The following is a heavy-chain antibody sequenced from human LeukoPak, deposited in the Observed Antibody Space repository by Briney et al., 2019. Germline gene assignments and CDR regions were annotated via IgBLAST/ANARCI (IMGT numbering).Heavy chain of an antibody. D-gene: IGHD3-22*01. CDR3: ARVGQRTDYYDSSGSFYYFDY. Sequence: ASVKVSCKASGGTFSSYAISWVRQAPGQGLEWMGGIIPIFGTANYAQTFQGRVTITTDESTSTAYMELSSLRSEDTAVYYCARVGQRTDYYDSSGSFYYFDYWGQGTLVTVSS. CDR1: GGTFSSYA. CDR2: IIPIFGTA. J-gene: IGHJ4*02. V-gene: IGHV1-69*05.